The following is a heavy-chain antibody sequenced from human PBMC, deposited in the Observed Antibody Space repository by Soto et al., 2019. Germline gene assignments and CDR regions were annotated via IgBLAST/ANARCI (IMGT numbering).Heavy chain of an antibody. CDR3: AKDPDSIDY. D-gene: IGHD3-22*01. CDR2: ISYDGSNK. CDR1: GFTFSSYG. Sequence: PGGSLRLSCAASGFTFSSYGMHWVRQAPGKGLEWVAVISYDGSNKYYADSVKGRFTISRDNSKNTLYLQMNSLRAEDTAVYYCAKDPDSIDYWGQGTLVTVSS. V-gene: IGHV3-30*18. J-gene: IGHJ4*02.